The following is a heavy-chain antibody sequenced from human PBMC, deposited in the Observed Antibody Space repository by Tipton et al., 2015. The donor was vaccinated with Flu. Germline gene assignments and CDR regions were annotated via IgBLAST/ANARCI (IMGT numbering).Heavy chain of an antibody. CDR2: IDPNSGGT. Sequence: QLVQSGAEVKKPGASVKVSCKASGHIFTGYYMHWVRQAPGQGLEWMGRIDPNSGGTHYAQTFQGRVTMTRDTSITTAYMQLSRLTSDNRAVYYCARAHYDSSGSVGHWGQGTLVTVSS. CDR1: GHIFTGYY. D-gene: IGHD3-22*01. CDR3: ARAHYDSSGSVGH. V-gene: IGHV1-2*06. J-gene: IGHJ4*02.